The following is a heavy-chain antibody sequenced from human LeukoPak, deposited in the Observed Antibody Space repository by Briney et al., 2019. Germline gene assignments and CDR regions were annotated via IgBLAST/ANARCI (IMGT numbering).Heavy chain of an antibody. CDR2: ISSSGSTI. V-gene: IGHV3-11*01. J-gene: IGHJ4*02. Sequence: PGGSLRLSCAASGFTFSDYTMNWIRQAPGKGLEWVSYISSSGSTIYYADSVKGRFTISRDNAKNSLYLQMNSLRAEDTAVYYCARIGVDWYEFFDYWGQGTLVTVSS. CDR1: GFTFSDYT. CDR3: ARIGVDWYEFFDY. D-gene: IGHD3/OR15-3a*01.